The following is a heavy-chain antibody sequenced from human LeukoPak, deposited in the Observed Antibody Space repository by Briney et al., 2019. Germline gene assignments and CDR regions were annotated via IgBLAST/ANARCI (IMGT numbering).Heavy chain of an antibody. CDR1: GYTFTGYY. V-gene: IGHV1-2*02. CDR3: ASFAGYSSGWYRGNFDY. J-gene: IGHJ4*02. Sequence: ASVKVSCKASGYTFTGYYMHWVRQAPGQGLEWMGWINPNSGGTNYAQKFQGRVTMTRDTSNSTAYMELSRLRSDDTAVYYCASFAGYSSGWYRGNFDYWGQGTLVTVSS. D-gene: IGHD6-19*01. CDR2: INPNSGGT.